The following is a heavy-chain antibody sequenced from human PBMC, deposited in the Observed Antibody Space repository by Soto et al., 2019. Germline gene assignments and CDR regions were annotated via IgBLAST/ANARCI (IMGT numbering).Heavy chain of an antibody. V-gene: IGHV3-7*01. Sequence: EVQLVESGGGLVQPGGSLRLSCAASGFTFSSYWMSWVRQAPGKGLEWVANIKQDGSEKYYVYSVKGRFSISIDNAKNSLYLKIDSLRAEDSAVYYCAGLVRPSQFDYWGQGTLVTVSS. J-gene: IGHJ4*02. D-gene: IGHD3-10*01. CDR1: GFTFSSYW. CDR3: AGLVRPSQFDY. CDR2: IKQDGSEK.